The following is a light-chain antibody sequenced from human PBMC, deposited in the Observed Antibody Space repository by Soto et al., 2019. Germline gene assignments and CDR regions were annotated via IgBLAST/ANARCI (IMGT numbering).Light chain of an antibody. V-gene: IGKV3-11*01. J-gene: IGKJ4*01. Sequence: EIVLTQSPATLSLSPGERATLSCRASQSVSSYLAWYQQKPGQAPRLLIYDASNRATGIPARFSGSGSGTDFTLTISSLEPEDFAVYYCQQRSNWLPNLTFGGGTKVEIK. CDR1: QSVSSY. CDR3: QQRSNWLPNLT. CDR2: DAS.